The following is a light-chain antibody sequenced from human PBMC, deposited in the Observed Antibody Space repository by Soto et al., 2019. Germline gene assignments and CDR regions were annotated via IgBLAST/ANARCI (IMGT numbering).Light chain of an antibody. CDR1: QGISSY. J-gene: IGKJ5*01. CDR2: GAS. V-gene: IGKV1-9*01. CDR3: QQLNTYPIT. Sequence: IHLTQSPSSLSASVGDRVTITCRASQGISSYLAWYQQKPGKAPKLLIYGASTLEGGVPFRFSGSGSGTDFTLIISSVQPEDFATYYCQQLNTYPITFGQGTRLEIK.